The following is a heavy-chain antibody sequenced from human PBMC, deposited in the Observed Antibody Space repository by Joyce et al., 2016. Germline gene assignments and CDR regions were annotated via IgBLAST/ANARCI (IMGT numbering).Heavy chain of an antibody. CDR2: HSGPNYYK. D-gene: IGHD3-16*01. J-gene: IGHJ6*02. CDR1: GSTFSTSS. CDR3: ARGGISYYYAMDV. Sequence: QLVESGGGVVKPGGSLRLSCEASGSTFSTSSMSWFRQAPGEGVGLVAAHSGPNYYKIPPGNGRGPFTGSRDNAKKTLYLQINSLRAQNSAGFYRARGGISYYYAMDVWGQGTTVTVSS. V-gene: IGHV3-21*01.